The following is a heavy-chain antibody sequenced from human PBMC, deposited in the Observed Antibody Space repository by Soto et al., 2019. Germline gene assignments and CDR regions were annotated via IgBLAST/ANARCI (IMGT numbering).Heavy chain of an antibody. Sequence: PSDTLCLTFTVSGDSVKSENSYWNWIRQAPGKGPEWIGYIYYNGGTNYNPSLKSRATILLDTSTNQFYLTLTSVTAAETAVYYCARDGGQGRRVIGNXWGRGILVTVSX. CDR2: IYYNGGT. CDR3: ARDGGQGRRVIGNX. CDR1: GDSVKSENSY. V-gene: IGHV4-61*01. D-gene: IGHD3-16*02. J-gene: IGHJ4*02.